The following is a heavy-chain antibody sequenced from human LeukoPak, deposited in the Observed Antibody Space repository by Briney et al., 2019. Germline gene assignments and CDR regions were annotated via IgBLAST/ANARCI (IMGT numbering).Heavy chain of an antibody. Sequence: ASVKVSCKASGYTFTGYYMHWVRQAPGQGLEWMGWINPNSGGTNYAQKFQGRVTMTRDTSISTAYMELSRLRSDDTAAYYCARGSDDFWSGYSPSYWGQGTLVTVSS. J-gene: IGHJ4*02. CDR2: INPNSGGT. CDR1: GYTFTGYY. D-gene: IGHD3-3*01. CDR3: ARGSDDFWSGYSPSY. V-gene: IGHV1-2*02.